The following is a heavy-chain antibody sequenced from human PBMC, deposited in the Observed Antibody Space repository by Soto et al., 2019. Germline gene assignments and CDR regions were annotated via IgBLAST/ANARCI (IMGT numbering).Heavy chain of an antibody. CDR2: IYYSGST. CDR1: GGSISSGGYY. CDR3: ARLDSSSWYRFGYFDY. D-gene: IGHD6-13*01. Sequence: PSETLSLTCTVSGGSISSGGYYWSWIRQHPGKGLEWIGYIYYSGSTYYNPSLKSRVTISVDTSKNQFSLKLSSVTAADTAVYYCARLDSSSWYRFGYFDYWGQGTLVTVSS. J-gene: IGHJ4*02. V-gene: IGHV4-31*03.